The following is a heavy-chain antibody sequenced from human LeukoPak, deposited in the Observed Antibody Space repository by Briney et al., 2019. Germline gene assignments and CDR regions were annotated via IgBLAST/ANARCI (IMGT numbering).Heavy chain of an antibody. D-gene: IGHD1-26*01. Sequence: GGSLRLSCAASGFTFSSYSMNWVRQAPGKGLEWVSYISSTSSTIYYAGSVKGRFTISRDNAKNSLYLQMNSLRAEDTAVYFCARVHIHTSGSYYPVDYWGQGTLVTVSS. V-gene: IGHV3-48*01. J-gene: IGHJ4*02. CDR3: ARVHIHTSGSYYPVDY. CDR1: GFTFSSYS. CDR2: ISSTSSTI.